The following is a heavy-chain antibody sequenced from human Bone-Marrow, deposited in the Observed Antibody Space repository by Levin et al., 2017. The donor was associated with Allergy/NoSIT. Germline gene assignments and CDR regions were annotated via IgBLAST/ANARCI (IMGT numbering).Heavy chain of an antibody. CDR1: GFTFSNYA. D-gene: IGHD2-2*01. CDR2: ISYDGSNK. Sequence: PGGSLRLSCAASGFTFSNYAIHWVRQAPGKGLEWVAVISYDGSNKKYADAVKGRFTISRDNSNNTLYLQMNSLRAEDTAVYYCARAPTHDCSTPSCYVNGWFDPWGQGALVTVSS. J-gene: IGHJ5*02. CDR3: ARAPTHDCSTPSCYVNGWFDP. V-gene: IGHV3-30-3*01.